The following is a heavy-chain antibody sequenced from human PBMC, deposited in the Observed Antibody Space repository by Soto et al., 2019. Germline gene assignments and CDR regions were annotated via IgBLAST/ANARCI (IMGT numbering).Heavy chain of an antibody. V-gene: IGHV4-59*12. D-gene: IGHD2-2*01. CDR2: IYYSGST. Sequence: PSETLSLTCTVSGGSISSYYWSWIRQPPGKGLEWIGYIYYSGSTNYNPSLKSRVTISVDTSKNQFSLKLSSVTAADTAVYYCARDPVCSSTSCSTNWFDPWGQGTLVTVSS. J-gene: IGHJ5*02. CDR1: GGSISSYY. CDR3: ARDPVCSSTSCSTNWFDP.